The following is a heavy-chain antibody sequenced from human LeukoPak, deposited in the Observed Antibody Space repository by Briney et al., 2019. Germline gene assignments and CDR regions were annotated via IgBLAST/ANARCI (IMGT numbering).Heavy chain of an antibody. CDR1: GFTFSSYA. CDR2: ISGSGGST. V-gene: IGHV3-23*01. D-gene: IGHD3-22*01. Sequence: GGSLRLSCAASGFTFSSYALSWVRQAPGEGLEGGSAISGSGGSTYYADSVKGRFTISRDNSKNTLYLQMNSLRAEDTAVYYCAKDMARNGYYGSSGYPVGYWGQGTLVTVSS. J-gene: IGHJ4*02. CDR3: AKDMARNGYYGSSGYPVGY.